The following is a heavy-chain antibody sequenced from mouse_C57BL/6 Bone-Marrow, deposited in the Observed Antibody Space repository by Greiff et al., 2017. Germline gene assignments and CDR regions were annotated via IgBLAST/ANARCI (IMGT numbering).Heavy chain of an antibody. V-gene: IGHV1-69*01. J-gene: IGHJ1*03. CDR2: IDPSDSYT. CDR3: ARSHYGSSYDWYFDV. D-gene: IGHD1-1*01. CDR1: GYTFTSYW. Sequence: QVQLQQPGAELVMPGASVKLSCKASGYTFTSYWMHWVKQRPGQGLEWIGEIDPSDSYTNYNQKFKGKSTLTVDKSYSTAYMQLSSLTSEDSAVYYCARSHYGSSYDWYFDVWGTGTTVTVSS.